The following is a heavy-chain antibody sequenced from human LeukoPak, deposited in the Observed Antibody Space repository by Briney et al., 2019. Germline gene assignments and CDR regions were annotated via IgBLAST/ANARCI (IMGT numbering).Heavy chain of an antibody. CDR3: ARDAGWGYYDL. V-gene: IGHV3-7*01. Sequence: GGSVRLSCVASGFTFSISWVTWVGQAPGKGLEWVANIDKHGNGKYYVDSVKGRFASSRDYATNSVFLQMNSLRAEDTSVYYCARDAGWGYYDLWGQGTPVTVSS. D-gene: IGHD1-26*01. J-gene: IGHJ4*02. CDR1: GFTFSISW. CDR2: IDKHGNGK.